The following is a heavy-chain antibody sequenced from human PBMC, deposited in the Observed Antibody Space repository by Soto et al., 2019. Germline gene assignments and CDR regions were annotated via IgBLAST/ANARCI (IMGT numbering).Heavy chain of an antibody. D-gene: IGHD3-10*01. Sequence: PGRSRRLACAACRSTCSSYSMNWVRQAPGKGLEWVSSISSSSSYIYYADSVKGRFTISRDNAKNSLYLQMNSLRAEDTAVYYCARGKVRSTPLYYYYGMDVWGQGTTVTVSS. CDR2: ISSSSSYI. CDR1: RSTCSSYS. CDR3: ARGKVRSTPLYYYYGMDV. J-gene: IGHJ6*02. V-gene: IGHV3-21*01.